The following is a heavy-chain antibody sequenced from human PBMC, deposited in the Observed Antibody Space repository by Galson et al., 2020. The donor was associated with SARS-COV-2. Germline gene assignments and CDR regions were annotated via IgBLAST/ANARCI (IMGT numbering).Heavy chain of an antibody. CDR3: ARDSGLFLQVDC. Sequence: SETLSLTCTVSGGSISGRNYYWGWIRQPPGKGLEWIGSIHYSGSTYYNPSLKSRVTISVDTSKNQFSLKLSSVTAADTAVYHCARDSGLFLQVDCWGQGTLVTVSS. J-gene: IGHJ4*02. D-gene: IGHD5-12*01. V-gene: IGHV4-39*07. CDR1: GGSISGRNYY. CDR2: IHYSGST.